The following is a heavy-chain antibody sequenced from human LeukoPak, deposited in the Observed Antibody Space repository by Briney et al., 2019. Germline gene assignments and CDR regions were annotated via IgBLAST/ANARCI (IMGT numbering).Heavy chain of an antibody. J-gene: IGHJ3*02. CDR1: GGSFSGFY. V-gene: IGHV4-34*01. CDR3: ARVRRWYYKDSSRRGAFDI. Sequence: SQTLSLTCAVYGGSFSGFYWSWIRQPPGKGLEWIGEINHSGSTNYNPSLKSRVTMALYTSTKQFSLKLSSVTAADTAVYYWARVRRWYYKDSSRRGAFDIWGQGTMVTVSS. D-gene: IGHD3-22*01. CDR2: INHSGST.